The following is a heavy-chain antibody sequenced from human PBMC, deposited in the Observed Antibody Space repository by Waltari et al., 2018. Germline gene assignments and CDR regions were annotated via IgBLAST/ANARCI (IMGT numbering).Heavy chain of an antibody. CDR3: ASRVTYYDFWNPKDGMDV. D-gene: IGHD3-3*01. V-gene: IGHV4-59*01. CDR1: GGSISSYY. J-gene: IGHJ6*02. CDR2: IYYSGST. Sequence: QVQLQESGPGLVKPSETLSLTCTVSGGSISSYYWSWIRQPPGKGLEWIGYIYYSGSTNYNPSLKSRVTISVDTSKNQFSLKLSSVTAADTAVYYCASRVTYYDFWNPKDGMDVWGQGTTVTVSS.